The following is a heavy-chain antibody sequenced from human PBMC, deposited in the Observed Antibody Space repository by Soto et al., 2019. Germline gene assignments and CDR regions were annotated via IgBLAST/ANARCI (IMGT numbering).Heavy chain of an antibody. CDR1: GFTFSSYA. V-gene: IGHV3-23*01. D-gene: IGHD6-13*01. Sequence: EVQLLESGGGLVQPGGSLRLSCAASGFTFSSYAMSWVRQAPGKGLEWVSAISGSGGSTYYADSVKGRFTISRDNSKNTLYQQMNSLRAEDTAVYYCAKAKQQLVHVSWFDPWGQGTLVTVSS. CDR2: ISGSGGST. CDR3: AKAKQQLVHVSWFDP. J-gene: IGHJ5*02.